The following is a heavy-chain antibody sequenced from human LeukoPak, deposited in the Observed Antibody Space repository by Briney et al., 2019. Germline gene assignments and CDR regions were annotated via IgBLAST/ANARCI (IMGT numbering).Heavy chain of an antibody. Sequence: GASVKVSCKASGGTFSSYAISWVRQAPGQGLEWMGGIIPIFGTANYAQKFQGRVTITADESTSTAYMELSSLRSEDTAVYYCARGGVPAAIHAFDIWGQGTMVTVSS. D-gene: IGHD2-2*02. V-gene: IGHV1-69*13. CDR3: ARGGVPAAIHAFDI. CDR1: GGTFSSYA. J-gene: IGHJ3*02. CDR2: IIPIFGTA.